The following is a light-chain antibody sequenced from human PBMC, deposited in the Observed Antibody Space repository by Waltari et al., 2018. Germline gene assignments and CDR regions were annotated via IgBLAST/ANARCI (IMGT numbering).Light chain of an antibody. Sequence: QSALTQPASVSGSPGQSITISCTRSSSDLGGFSFVSWYQQHPVKAPKLIIYDVGHRPSGVSNRFSSSKSGNTASLTISGLQPEDEADYSCSSYTYINPPFLFGTGTKVTLL. V-gene: IGLV2-14*03. J-gene: IGLJ1*01. CDR3: SSYTYINPPFL. CDR2: DVG. CDR1: SSDLGGFSF.